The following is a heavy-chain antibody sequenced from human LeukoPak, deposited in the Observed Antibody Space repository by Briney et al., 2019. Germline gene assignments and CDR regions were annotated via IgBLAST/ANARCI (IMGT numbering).Heavy chain of an antibody. V-gene: IGHV4-34*01. CDR1: GGSFSGYY. CDR3: ARGLARFGEFSDY. CDR2: INHSGST. D-gene: IGHD3-10*01. J-gene: IGHJ4*02. Sequence: SETLSLTCAVYGGSFSGYYWSWIRQPPGKGLEWIGEINHSGSTNYNPSLKSRVTISVDTSKNQFSLKLSSVTAADTAVYYCARGLARFGEFSDYWGQGTLVTVSS.